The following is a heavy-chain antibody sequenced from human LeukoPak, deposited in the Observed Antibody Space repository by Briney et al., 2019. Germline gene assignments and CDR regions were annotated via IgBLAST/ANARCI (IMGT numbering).Heavy chain of an antibody. V-gene: IGHV1-2*02. CDR2: INPNSGGT. J-gene: IGHJ4*02. D-gene: IGHD5-12*01. CDR1: GYTFTGYY. Sequence: GASVKVSCKASGYTFTGYYLHWVRQAPGQGLEWMGWINPNSGGTIYAQNFQGRVTMTRDTSTSTAYMELNSLRSDDTAVFYCARAPATTFDSWGRGTLVTVSS. CDR3: ARAPATTFDS.